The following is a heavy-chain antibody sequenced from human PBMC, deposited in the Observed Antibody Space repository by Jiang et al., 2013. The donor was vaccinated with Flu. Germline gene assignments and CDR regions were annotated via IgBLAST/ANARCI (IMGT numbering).Heavy chain of an antibody. CDR1: GYSFTSYW. V-gene: IGHV5-51*03. CDR3: ATLPGYSGYDLNEDWFDP. D-gene: IGHD5-12*01. J-gene: IGHJ5*02. CDR2: IYPGDSDT. Sequence: GAEVKKPGESLKISCKGSGYSFTSYWIGWVRQMPGKGLEWMGIIYPGDSDTRYSPSFQGQVTISADKSISTAYLQWSSLKASDTAMYYCATLPGYSGYDLNEDWFDPWGQGTLVTVSS.